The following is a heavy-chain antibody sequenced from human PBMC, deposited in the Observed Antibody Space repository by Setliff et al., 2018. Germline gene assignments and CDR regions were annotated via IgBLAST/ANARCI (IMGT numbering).Heavy chain of an antibody. V-gene: IGHV3-7*01. CDR2: IKQDGSNK. Sequence: GGSLRLSCAASGFTFSSYWMSWVRQAPGKGLEWVANIKQDGSNKYYADSVKGRFTISRDNSKNTLYLQMNSLRAEDTAVYYCARDRLRSDSPWGYFDYWGQGTLVTVSS. CDR1: GFTFSSYW. D-gene: IGHD3-16*01. CDR3: ARDRLRSDSPWGYFDY. J-gene: IGHJ4*02.